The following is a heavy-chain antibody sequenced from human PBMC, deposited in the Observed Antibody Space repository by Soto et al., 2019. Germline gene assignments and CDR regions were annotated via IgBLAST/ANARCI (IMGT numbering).Heavy chain of an antibody. D-gene: IGHD3-22*01. CDR2: ISSSSSYI. CDR3: ARNRPYYYGSSGYSDFDY. CDR1: GFTFINYN. J-gene: IGHJ4*02. Sequence: PGGSLRLSCAASGFTFINYNINWVRQAPGKGLEWVSSISSSSSYIYYADSVKGRFTISRDNAKNSLYLQMNSLRAEDTAVYYCARNRPYYYGSSGYSDFDYWGQGTPVTVS. V-gene: IGHV3-21*01.